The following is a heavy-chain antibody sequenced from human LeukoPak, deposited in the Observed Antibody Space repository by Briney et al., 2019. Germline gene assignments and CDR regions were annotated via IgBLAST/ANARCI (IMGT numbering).Heavy chain of an antibody. D-gene: IGHD2-2*01. V-gene: IGHV1-2*02. CDR3: ARGYCSSTSCRNWCHP. CDR2: INPNSGGT. J-gene: IGHJ5*02. Sequence: ASVKVSCKASGYTFTGYYMHWVRQAPGQGLEWMGWINPNSGGTNYAQKFQGRVTMTRDTSISTAYMELSRLRSDDTAVYYCARGYCSSTSCRNWCHPWGQGTLVTLSS. CDR1: GYTFTGYY.